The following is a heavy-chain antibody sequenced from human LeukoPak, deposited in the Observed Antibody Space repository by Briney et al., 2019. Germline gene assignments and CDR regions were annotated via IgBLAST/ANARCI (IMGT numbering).Heavy chain of an antibody. CDR3: AKDPYSSSWYSPVLGYYYGMDV. CDR2: ISYDGSNK. D-gene: IGHD6-13*01. Sequence: GSLRLSCAASGFTFSSYGMHWVRQAPGKGLEWVAVISYDGSNKYYADSVKGRFTISRDNSKNTLYLQMNSLRAEDTAVYYCAKDPYSSSWYSPVLGYYYGMDVWGQGTTVTVSS. J-gene: IGHJ6*02. CDR1: GFTFSSYG. V-gene: IGHV3-30*18.